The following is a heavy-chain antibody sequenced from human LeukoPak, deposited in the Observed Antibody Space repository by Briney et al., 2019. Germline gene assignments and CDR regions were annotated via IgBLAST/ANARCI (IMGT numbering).Heavy chain of an antibody. Sequence: SETLPLTCSVSGGYIRNYYWSWIRQPPGKGLEWIAFIFHSGNSNYNPSLKSRVTISIDTSKNPFSLKLSSVTAADTAVYYCAREDSREGYRPLDYWGQGTLVTVSS. D-gene: IGHD3-22*01. J-gene: IGHJ4*02. CDR3: AREDSREGYRPLDY. CDR2: IFHSGNS. CDR1: GGYIRNYY. V-gene: IGHV4-59*01.